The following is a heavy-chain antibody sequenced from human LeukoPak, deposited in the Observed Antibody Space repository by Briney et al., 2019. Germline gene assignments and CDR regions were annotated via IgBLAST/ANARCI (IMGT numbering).Heavy chain of an antibody. V-gene: IGHV1-69*01. CDR1: GGTFSSYA. Sequence: SVKVSCKASGGTFSSYAISWVRQAPGQGLEWMGGIIPIFGTANYAQKFQGRVTITADESTSTAYMELSSLRSEETAVYYCARGDFWSGYQRQSPLNYWGQGTLVTVSS. J-gene: IGHJ4*02. D-gene: IGHD3-3*01. CDR3: ARGDFWSGYQRQSPLNY. CDR2: IIPIFGTA.